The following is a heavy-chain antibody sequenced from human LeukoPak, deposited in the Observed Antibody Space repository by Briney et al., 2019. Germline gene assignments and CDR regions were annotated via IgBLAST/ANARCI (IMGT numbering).Heavy chain of an antibody. Sequence: ASVKVSCKASGYTFTSYGISWVRQAPGQGLEWMGWISAYNGNTNYAQRLQGRVTMTTDTSTSTVYMELRSLRSDDTAVYYCARTAGPVAPGGYWGQGTLVTVSS. CDR2: ISAYNGNT. CDR3: ARTAGPVAPGGY. J-gene: IGHJ4*02. V-gene: IGHV1-18*01. D-gene: IGHD6-19*01. CDR1: GYTFTSYG.